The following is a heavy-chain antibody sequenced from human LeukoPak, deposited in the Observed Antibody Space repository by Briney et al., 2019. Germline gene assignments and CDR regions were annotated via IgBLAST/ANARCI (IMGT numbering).Heavy chain of an antibody. CDR1: GDSISSTNYY. J-gene: IGHJ5*02. V-gene: IGHV4-39*01. CDR2: IYYSGST. Sequence: SETLSLTCTVSGDSISSTNYYWGWIRQPPGKGLEWIGSIYYSGSTYYNPSLESRVTISVDTSKNQFSLKLSSVTAADTAVYYCARTWGSYPGGGPNWFDPWGQGTLVTVSS. D-gene: IGHD3-16*01. CDR3: ARTWGSYPGGGPNWFDP.